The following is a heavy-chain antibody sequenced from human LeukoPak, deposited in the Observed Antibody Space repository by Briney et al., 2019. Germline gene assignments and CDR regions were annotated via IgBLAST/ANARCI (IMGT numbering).Heavy chain of an antibody. CDR3: TRKLGGSKCGVDCIFDH. CDR1: VFTLSVYY. V-gene: IGHV3-11*03. J-gene: IGHJ4*02. CDR2: ISSTGSYT. D-gene: IGHD2-21*02. Sequence: KPGGSLRLSCESSVFTLSVYYKSWFRQAPGKGLEWIGYISSTGSYTTYADSVRGRFTISRDNAKSLLFLQMNNLRAEDTAVYYCTRKLGGSKCGVDCIFDHWGQGTLVAVSS.